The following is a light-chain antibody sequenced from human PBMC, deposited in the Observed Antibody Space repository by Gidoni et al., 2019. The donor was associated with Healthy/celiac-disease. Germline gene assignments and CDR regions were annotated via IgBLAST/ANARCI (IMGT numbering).Light chain of an antibody. CDR3: QQYNSYSWT. J-gene: IGKJ1*01. Sequence: DIQMTPSPSTLSASVGDRVTITCRASQSISSWLVWYQQKPGKAPKLLIYDASSLESGVPSRFSGSGSGTEFTLTISSLQPDDFATYYCQQYNSYSWTFGQXTKVEIK. V-gene: IGKV1-5*01. CDR2: DAS. CDR1: QSISSW.